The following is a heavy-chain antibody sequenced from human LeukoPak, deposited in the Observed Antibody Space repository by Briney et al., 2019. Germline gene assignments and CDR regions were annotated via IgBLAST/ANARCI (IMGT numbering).Heavy chain of an antibody. V-gene: IGHV3-30*18. CDR2: ISYDGSNK. CDR3: ANGGKYYDFWIGALAGGVDY. J-gene: IGHJ4*02. Sequence: GGSLRLSCAASGFTFSSYGMHWARQAPGKGLEWVAVISYDGSNKYYADSVKGRFTISRDNSKSTLYLQMNSLRAEYTAVYYCANGGKYYDFWIGALAGGVDYWGQGTLVTVSS. D-gene: IGHD3-3*01. CDR1: GFTFSSYG.